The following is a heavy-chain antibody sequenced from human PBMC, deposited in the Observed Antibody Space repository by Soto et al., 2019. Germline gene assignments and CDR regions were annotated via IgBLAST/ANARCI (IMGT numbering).Heavy chain of an antibody. J-gene: IGHJ4*02. CDR3: ARRYGDCFDY. CDR2: IYYSGST. Sequence: SETLSLTCTVSGGSISSYYWSWIRQPPGKGLEWIGYIYYSGSTNYNPSLKSRVTISVDTSKNQFSLKLSSVTAADTTVYYCARRYGDCFDYWGQGTLVTVSS. V-gene: IGHV4-59*08. CDR1: GGSISSYY. D-gene: IGHD4-17*01.